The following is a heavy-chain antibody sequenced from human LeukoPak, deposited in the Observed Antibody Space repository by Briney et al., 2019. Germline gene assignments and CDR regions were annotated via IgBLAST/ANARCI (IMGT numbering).Heavy chain of an antibody. J-gene: IGHJ3*02. Sequence: ASVKVSCKATGYTFTDYEITWVRQAPGQGLAWMGYISGYNGNTNYAQKLQDRVTRTTETSTSTAYMELRSLRSDDTAVYYCARVRGQPRWYYDSSGNHAFDIWGQGTLVTVSS. CDR3: ARVRGQPRWYYDSSGNHAFDI. V-gene: IGHV1-18*01. D-gene: IGHD3-22*01. CDR1: GYTFTDYE. CDR2: ISGYNGNT.